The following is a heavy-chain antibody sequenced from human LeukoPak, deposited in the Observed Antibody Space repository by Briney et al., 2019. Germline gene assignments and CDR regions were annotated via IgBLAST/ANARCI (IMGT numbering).Heavy chain of an antibody. CDR2: ISAYNGNT. CDR3: VRFPDSSGYYFDY. CDR1: GYTFTSYG. Sequence: ASVKDSCKASGYTFTSYGISWLRQAPGQGLEWMGWISAYNGNTNYAQKLQGRVTLTTDTSTSTAYMELRSLRSDDTAVYYCVRFPDSSGYYFDYWGQGTLVTVSS. V-gene: IGHV1-18*01. J-gene: IGHJ4*02. D-gene: IGHD3-22*01.